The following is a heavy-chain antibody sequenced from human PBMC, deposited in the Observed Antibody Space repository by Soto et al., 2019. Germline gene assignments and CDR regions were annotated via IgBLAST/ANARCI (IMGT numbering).Heavy chain of an antibody. CDR3: AKDITGLGYSGYDLYN. CDR2: ISWNSGSI. D-gene: IGHD5-12*01. J-gene: IGHJ4*02. V-gene: IGHV3-9*01. CDR1: GFTFDDYA. Sequence: GGSLRLSCAASGFTFDDYAMHWVRQAPGKGLEWVSGISWNSGSIGYADSVKGRFTISRDNAKNSLYLQMNSLRAEDTALYYCAKDITGLGYSGYDLYNWGQGTLVTVSS.